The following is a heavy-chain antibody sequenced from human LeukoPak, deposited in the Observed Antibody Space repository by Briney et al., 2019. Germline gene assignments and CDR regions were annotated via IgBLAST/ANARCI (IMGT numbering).Heavy chain of an antibody. CDR1: GFTLSSYG. J-gene: IGHJ5*02. CDR2: IRYDGSNK. Sequence: GGSLRLSCAASGFTLSSYGMHWVRQAPGKGLEWVAFIRYDGSNKYYADSVKGRFTISRDNAKNSVYLQMNSLRAEDTAVYYCARQGVGYCSGGSCYSDWFDPWGQGTLVTVSS. D-gene: IGHD2-15*01. V-gene: IGHV3-30*02. CDR3: ARQGVGYCSGGSCYSDWFDP.